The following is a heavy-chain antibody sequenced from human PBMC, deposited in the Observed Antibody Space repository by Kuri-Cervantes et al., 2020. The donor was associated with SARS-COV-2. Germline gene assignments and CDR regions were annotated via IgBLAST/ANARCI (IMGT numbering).Heavy chain of an antibody. Sequence: LSLTCAASGFTFSSYWMSWVRQAPGKGLEWVAVISYDGSNKYYADSVKGRFTISRDNSKNTLYLQMNSLRAEDTAVYYCVRDRGSDYGDYDGLDYWGQGTLVTVSS. CDR2: ISYDGSNK. CDR1: GFTFSSYW. D-gene: IGHD4-17*01. CDR3: VRDRGSDYGDYDGLDY. V-gene: IGHV3-30*07. J-gene: IGHJ4*02.